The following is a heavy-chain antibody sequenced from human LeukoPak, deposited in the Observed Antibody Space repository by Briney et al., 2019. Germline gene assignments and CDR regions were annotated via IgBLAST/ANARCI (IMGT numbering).Heavy chain of an antibody. CDR2: IWYDGSNK. Sequence: GGSLRLSCAASGFTFSSYGMHWVRQAPGKGLEWVAVIWYDGSNKYYADSVKGRFTISRDNSKNTLYLQMNSLRAEDTAVYYCARDRRGLRYFDPTYYFDYWGQGTLVTVSS. V-gene: IGHV3-33*01. J-gene: IGHJ4*02. CDR1: GFTFSSYG. CDR3: ARDRRGLRYFDPTYYFDY. D-gene: IGHD3-9*01.